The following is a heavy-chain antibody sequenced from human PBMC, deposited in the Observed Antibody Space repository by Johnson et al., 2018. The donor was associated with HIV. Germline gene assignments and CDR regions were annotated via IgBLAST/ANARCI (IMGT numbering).Heavy chain of an antibody. Sequence: QVQLVESGGGLVQPGGSLRLPCAASGFTFSDYYMSWIRQAPGKGLEWVSYISSSGNTIYYADSVKGRFTISRDNSKNTLYLQMNSLRHEDTAVYYCARDQGELRRTHAFDIWGQGTMVTVSS. CDR1: GFTFSDYY. D-gene: IGHD1-14*01. CDR2: ISSSGNTI. J-gene: IGHJ3*02. V-gene: IGHV3-11*04. CDR3: ARDQGELRRTHAFDI.